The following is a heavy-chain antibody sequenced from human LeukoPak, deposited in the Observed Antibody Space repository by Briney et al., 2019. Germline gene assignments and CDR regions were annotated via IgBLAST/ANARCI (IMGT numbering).Heavy chain of an antibody. CDR2: IYTSGST. CDR1: GGSISSGSYY. Sequence: SETLSLTCTVSGGSISSGSYYWSWIRQPAGKGLEWIGRIYTSGSTNYNPSLKSRVTISVDTSKNQFSLKLSSVTAADTAVYYCARVGLRYFDWLPNDSYDAFDIWGQGTMVTVSS. CDR3: ARVGLRYFDWLPNDSYDAFDI. V-gene: IGHV4-61*02. D-gene: IGHD3-9*01. J-gene: IGHJ3*02.